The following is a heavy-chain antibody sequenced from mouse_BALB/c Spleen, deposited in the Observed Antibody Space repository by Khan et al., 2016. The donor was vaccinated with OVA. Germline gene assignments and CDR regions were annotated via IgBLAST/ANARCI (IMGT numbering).Heavy chain of an antibody. CDR1: GFSFTSYG. CDR3: GKRNQGSLYAVGY. J-gene: IGHJ4*01. CDR2: MWGDGNT. Sequence: QVQLKQSGPGLVAPSQSLSITCTVSGFSFTSYGVSWVRQPPGKGLEWLGVMWGDGNTTYHSALRSRLSISKDNSKSQVFLKLNSLQTDDTGTCYGGKRNQGSLYAVGYWGQGTSVTVSS. V-gene: IGHV2-3*01.